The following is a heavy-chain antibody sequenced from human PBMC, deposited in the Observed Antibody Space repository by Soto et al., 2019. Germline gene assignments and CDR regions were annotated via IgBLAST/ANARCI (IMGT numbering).Heavy chain of an antibody. Sequence: GGSLRLSCAASGLTFSTYSMNWVRQAPGKGLEWVSYISSSGRTIYYADSVKGRFTISRDNAKNSLYLQMDSLRAEDTAVYYCAIRPAFCGGNCYAVGHWGQGTLVTVSS. CDR2: ISSSGRTI. CDR3: AIRPAFCGGNCYAVGH. CDR1: GLTFSTYS. D-gene: IGHD2-21*02. V-gene: IGHV3-48*01. J-gene: IGHJ4*02.